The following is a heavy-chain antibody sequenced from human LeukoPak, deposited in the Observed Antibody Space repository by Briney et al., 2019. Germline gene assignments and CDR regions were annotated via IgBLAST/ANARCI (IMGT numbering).Heavy chain of an antibody. D-gene: IGHD3-16*01. CDR3: ARAGLMITFGGVTDY. V-gene: IGHV3-21*01. J-gene: IGHJ4*02. CDR1: GITFSSYS. Sequence: GGSLRLSCAASGITFSSYSMNWVRQAPGKGLEWVSSISSSSSYIYYADSVKGRFTISRDNAKNSLYLQMNSLRAEDTAVYYCARAGLMITFGGVTDYWGQGTLVTVSS. CDR2: ISSSSSYI.